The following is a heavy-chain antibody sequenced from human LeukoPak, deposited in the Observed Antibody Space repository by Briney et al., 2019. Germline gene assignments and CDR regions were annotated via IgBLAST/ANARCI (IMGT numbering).Heavy chain of an antibody. Sequence: SETLSLTCTVSGGSISSGSYYWSWIRQPAGKGLEWIGRIFGSGSTNYNPSLKSRITISLDSSKNQLSLDLRSVTAADTAVYYCARGLSSGSSWGQGTLVTVSS. V-gene: IGHV4-61*02. CDR1: GGSISSGSYY. CDR3: ARGLSSGSS. CDR2: IFGSGST. J-gene: IGHJ4*02. D-gene: IGHD5-18*01.